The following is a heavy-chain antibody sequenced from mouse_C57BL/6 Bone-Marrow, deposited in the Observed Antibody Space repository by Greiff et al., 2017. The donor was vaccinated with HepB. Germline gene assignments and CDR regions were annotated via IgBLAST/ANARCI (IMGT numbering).Heavy chain of an antibody. CDR2: IHPNSGST. CDR3: ARAGYLAWFAY. J-gene: IGHJ3*01. CDR1: GYTFTSYW. Sequence: VQLQQSGAELVKPGASVKLSCKASGYTFTSYWMHWVKQRPGQGLEWIGMIHPNSGSTNYNEKFKSKATLTVDKSSSTAYMQLSSLTSEDSAVYYCARAGYLAWFAYWGQGTLVTVSA. V-gene: IGHV1-64*01.